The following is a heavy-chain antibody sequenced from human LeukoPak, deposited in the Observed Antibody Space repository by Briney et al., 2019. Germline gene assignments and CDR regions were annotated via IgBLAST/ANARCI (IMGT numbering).Heavy chain of an antibody. V-gene: IGHV3-21*01. J-gene: IGHJ4*02. Sequence: AGGSLRLSCAASGFTFSSYSMNWVRQAPGKGLEWVSSISSSSSYIYYADSVKGRFTISRDNAKNSLYLQMNSLRAEDTAVYYCARGGVWQAFWSGNSDYWGQGTLVTVSS. CDR1: GFTFSSYS. D-gene: IGHD3-3*01. CDR3: ARGGVWQAFWSGNSDY. CDR2: ISSSSSYI.